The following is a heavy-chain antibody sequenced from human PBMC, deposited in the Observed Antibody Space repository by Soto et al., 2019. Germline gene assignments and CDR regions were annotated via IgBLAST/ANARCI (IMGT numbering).Heavy chain of an antibody. CDR2: MYNTGST. CDR3: ARDLWGYCGTDCYPLDV. CDR1: GGTISRYY. J-gene: IGHJ6*02. V-gene: IGHV4-59*01. D-gene: IGHD2-21*02. Sequence: QVQLQESGPGLVKPSETLSLTCTVSGGTISRYYWSGIRQPPGKGLEWIGYMYNTGSTVYNPSFKSRVTISVDTSKNQFSLKLNSVTAADTAVYYCARDLWGYCGTDCYPLDVWGQGTTVTVSS.